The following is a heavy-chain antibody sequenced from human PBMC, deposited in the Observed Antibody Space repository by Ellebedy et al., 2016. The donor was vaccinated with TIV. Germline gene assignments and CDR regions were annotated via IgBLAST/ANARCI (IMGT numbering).Heavy chain of an antibody. D-gene: IGHD6-13*01. Sequence: SXKASGYTFTGYYMHWVRQAPGKGLEWVAVIWYDGSNKYYADSVKGRFTTSRDNSKNTLYLQMNSLRAEDTAVYYCAVIAAANAYWGQGTLVTVSS. V-gene: IGHV3-33*01. CDR3: AVIAAANAY. CDR1: GYTFTGYY. CDR2: IWYDGSNK. J-gene: IGHJ4*02.